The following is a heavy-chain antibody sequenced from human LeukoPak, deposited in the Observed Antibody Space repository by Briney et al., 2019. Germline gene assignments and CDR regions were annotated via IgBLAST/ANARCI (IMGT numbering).Heavy chain of an antibody. J-gene: IGHJ6*02. V-gene: IGHV3-13*04. Sequence: GGSLRLSCAASGFTFSSYDMHWVRQATGKGLEWVSAIGTAGDTYYPGSVKGRFTISRENAENSLYLQMNSLRAGDTAVYYCARAGYPYGMDVWGQGTTVTVSS. CDR1: GFTFSSYD. CDR3: ARAGYPYGMDV. CDR2: IGTAGDT. D-gene: IGHD6-13*01.